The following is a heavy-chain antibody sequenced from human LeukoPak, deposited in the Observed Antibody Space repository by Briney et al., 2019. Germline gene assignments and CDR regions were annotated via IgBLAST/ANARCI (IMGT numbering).Heavy chain of an antibody. Sequence: SHTLPLTCTVSGGSLSSGSYYWSWIRQPAGKGLEWIGRIYTSGSTNYNPSLKSRVTISVDTSKNQFSLKLSSVTAADTAVYYCARDVMKLDRISRVISVFDPWGQGTLVTVSS. CDR3: ARDVMKLDRISRVISVFDP. CDR2: IYTSGST. D-gene: IGHD2-21*01. J-gene: IGHJ5*02. CDR1: GGSLSSGSYY. V-gene: IGHV4-61*02.